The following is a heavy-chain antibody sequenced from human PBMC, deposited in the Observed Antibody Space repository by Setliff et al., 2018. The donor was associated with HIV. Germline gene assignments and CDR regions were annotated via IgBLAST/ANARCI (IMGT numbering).Heavy chain of an antibody. D-gene: IGHD3-16*01. CDR2: IDHRGST. CDR3: ARDWAAPYYYGMDV. J-gene: IGHJ6*02. CDR1: GGSLSGYY. Sequence: SETLSLTCAVYGGSLSGYYWSWIRQPPGKGLEWIGEIDHRGSTNYNPSLKSRVTISIDTSKNQLSLKLSSVTAADTAVYYCARDWAAPYYYGMDVWGQGTTVTVSS. V-gene: IGHV4-34*01.